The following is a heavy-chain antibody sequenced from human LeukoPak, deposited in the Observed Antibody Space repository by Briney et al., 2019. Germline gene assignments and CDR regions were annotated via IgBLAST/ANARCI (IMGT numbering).Heavy chain of an antibody. CDR1: GFTFSSYA. V-gene: IGHV3-23*01. CDR2: ISGSGGST. CDR3: AKDPNGSGPDFDY. D-gene: IGHD3-10*01. J-gene: IGHJ4*02. Sequence: GGSLRLSCAASGFTFSSYAMTWVRQAPGKGLEWVSGISGSGGSTNYADSVKGRFTISRDNSKDTLYLQMNSLRAEDTAVYYCAKDPNGSGPDFDYRGQGTLVTVSS.